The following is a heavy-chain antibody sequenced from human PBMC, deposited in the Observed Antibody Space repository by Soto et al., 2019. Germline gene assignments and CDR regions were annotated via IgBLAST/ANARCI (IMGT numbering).Heavy chain of an antibody. CDR3: ARDRLPYSASYKYFDL. Sequence: SETLSLTCTVSGGSVSSDCCSWSWIRQSPGKGLEWIGHVYYSGITNYNPSLESRVTISVDTSKKQFSLKLSSVTAADTAVYYCARDRLPYSASYKYFDLWGQGNQVT. D-gene: IGHD1-26*01. CDR2: VYYSGIT. V-gene: IGHV4-61*01. CDR1: GGSVSSDCCS. J-gene: IGHJ4*02.